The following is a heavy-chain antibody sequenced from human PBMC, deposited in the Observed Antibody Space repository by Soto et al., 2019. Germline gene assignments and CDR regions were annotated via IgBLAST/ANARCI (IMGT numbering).Heavy chain of an antibody. V-gene: IGHV1-2*02. Sequence: QVRLVQSGAEVKKPGASVRVSCKASGYTFIAYYMHWVRQAPGQGLGWMGWINPNNGATRYAQKFQGRVTMTRDTSISTAYREWSRLNSDDTARYYCARAGLAVSGSGEYAMDVWGQGTTVTVSS. CDR2: INPNNGAT. CDR1: GYTFIAYY. CDR3: ARAGLAVSGSGEYAMDV. D-gene: IGHD6-19*01. J-gene: IGHJ6*02.